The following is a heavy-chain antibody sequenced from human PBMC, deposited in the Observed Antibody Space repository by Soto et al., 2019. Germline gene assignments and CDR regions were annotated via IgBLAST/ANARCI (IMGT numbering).Heavy chain of an antibody. V-gene: IGHV1-69*13. D-gene: IGHD3-3*01. J-gene: IGHJ6*02. CDR1: GGTFSSYA. Sequence: SVKVSCKASGGTFSSYAISWVRQAPGQGLEWMGGIIPIFGTANYAQKFQGRVTITADESTSAAYMELSSLRSEDTAVYYCARVEGLVLRLSHGMDVWGQGTTVTVSS. CDR2: IIPIFGTA. CDR3: ARVEGLVLRLSHGMDV.